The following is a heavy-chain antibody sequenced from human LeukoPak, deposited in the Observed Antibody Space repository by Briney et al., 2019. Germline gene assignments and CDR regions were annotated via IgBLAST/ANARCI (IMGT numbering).Heavy chain of an antibody. J-gene: IGHJ4*02. CDR2: INHSGST. CDR3: ARKKAAAAFFDY. D-gene: IGHD6-13*01. CDR1: GGSFSGYY. V-gene: IGHV4-34*01. Sequence: SETLSLTCAAYGGSFSGYYWSWIRQPPGKGLEWIGEINHSGSTNYNPSLKSRVTISVDTSKNQFSLKLSSVTAADTAVYYCARKKAAAAFFDYWGQGTLVTVSS.